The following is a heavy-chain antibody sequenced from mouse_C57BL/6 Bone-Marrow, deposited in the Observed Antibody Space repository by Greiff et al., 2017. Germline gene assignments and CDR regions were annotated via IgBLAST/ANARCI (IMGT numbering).Heavy chain of an antibody. CDR2: ISNLAYSI. J-gene: IGHJ4*01. D-gene: IGHD4-1*01. Sequence: EVKLQESGGGLVQPGGSLKLSCAASGFTFSDYGMAWVRQAPRKGPEWVAFISNLAYSIYYADTVTGRFTISRENAKNTLYLEMSSLRSEDTAMYYCARHLTFVYYAMDYWGQGTSVTVSS. V-gene: IGHV5-15*01. CDR1: GFTFSDYG. CDR3: ARHLTFVYYAMDY.